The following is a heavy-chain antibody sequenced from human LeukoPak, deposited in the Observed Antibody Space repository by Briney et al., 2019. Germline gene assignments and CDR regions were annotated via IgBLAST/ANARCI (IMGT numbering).Heavy chain of an antibody. Sequence: SQTLSLTCTVSGGSISSGGYYWSWIRQHPGKGLEWIGYIYYSGSTYYNPPLKSRVTISVDTSKNQFSLKLSSVTAADTAVYYCARVPYGDYVVDYWGQGTLVTVSS. V-gene: IGHV4-31*03. J-gene: IGHJ4*02. D-gene: IGHD4-17*01. CDR2: IYYSGST. CDR3: ARVPYGDYVVDY. CDR1: GGSISSGGYY.